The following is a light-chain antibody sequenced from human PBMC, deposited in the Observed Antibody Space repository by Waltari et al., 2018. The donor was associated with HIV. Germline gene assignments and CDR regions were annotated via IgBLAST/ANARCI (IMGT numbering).Light chain of an antibody. Sequence: QSALTQPASVSGSPGQSITISCTGTSSDVGGYNLVSWYQQHLGKAPKLMIYEVSKRPSGVSNRFSGSKSGNTASLTISGLQAEDEADYYCCAYAGSTTYVIFGGGTKLTVL. CDR3: CAYAGSTTYVI. V-gene: IGLV2-23*02. J-gene: IGLJ2*01. CDR1: SSDVGGYNL. CDR2: EVS.